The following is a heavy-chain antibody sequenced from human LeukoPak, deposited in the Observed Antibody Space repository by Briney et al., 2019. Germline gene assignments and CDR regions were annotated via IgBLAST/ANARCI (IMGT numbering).Heavy chain of an antibody. D-gene: IGHD3-9*01. V-gene: IGHV4-39*01. CDR2: IYYSGST. J-gene: IGHJ3*02. CDR1: GGSISSYY. Sequence: PSETLSLTCTVSGGSISSYYWSWIRQPPGKGLEWIGSIYYSGSTYYNPSLKSRVTISVDTSKNQFSLKLSSVTAADTAVYYCARGGTYYDILTGYFSDAFDIWGQGTMVTVSS. CDR3: ARGGTYYDILTGYFSDAFDI.